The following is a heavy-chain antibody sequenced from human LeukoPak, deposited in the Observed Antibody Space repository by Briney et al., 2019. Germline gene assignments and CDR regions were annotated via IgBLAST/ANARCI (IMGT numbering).Heavy chain of an antibody. CDR1: GFSLNEYG. CDR3: ARDRINRMVLGHDSGLDF. CDR2: VSYDGGHK. J-gene: IGHJ4*02. D-gene: IGHD2-8*02. V-gene: IGHV3-30*03. Sequence: TGGSLRLPCAGSGFSLNEYGIHWVGQAPGKGLEWVAVVSYDGGHKYYADSVKGRFTISRDTASDTVSLQMNSLRVEDTAVYYCARDRINRMVLGHDSGLDFWGQGTLVTVSS.